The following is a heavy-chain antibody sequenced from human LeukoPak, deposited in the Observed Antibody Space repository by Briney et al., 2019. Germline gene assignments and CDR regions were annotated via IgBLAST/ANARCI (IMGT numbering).Heavy chain of an antibody. J-gene: IGHJ5*02. Sequence: PGGSLRLSCAASGFTFSSYGMHWVRQAPGKGLEGLAFIGYDGSNKYYADSVKGRFTISRDNSKNTLYLQMNSLRAEDTAVYYCAKDGVLLWFGEPRGWFDPWGQGTLVTVSS. CDR3: AKDGVLLWFGEPRGWFDP. V-gene: IGHV3-30*02. CDR2: IGYDGSNK. CDR1: GFTFSSYG. D-gene: IGHD3-10*01.